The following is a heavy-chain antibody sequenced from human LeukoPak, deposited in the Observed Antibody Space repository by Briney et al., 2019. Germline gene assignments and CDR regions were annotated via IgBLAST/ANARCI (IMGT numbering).Heavy chain of an antibody. CDR1: GGSVINTNW. V-gene: IGHV4-4*02. Sequence: PSETLSLTCGVSGGSVINTNWWTWVRQPPGKGLEWIGEVHLDGRTNYNPSLESRLTMSVDVSENQVSLKLTSVTAADTAVYYCAREGGFYRPLDYSGQGTLVTVSS. CDR3: AREGGFYRPLDY. D-gene: IGHD3-3*01. J-gene: IGHJ4*02. CDR2: VHLDGRT.